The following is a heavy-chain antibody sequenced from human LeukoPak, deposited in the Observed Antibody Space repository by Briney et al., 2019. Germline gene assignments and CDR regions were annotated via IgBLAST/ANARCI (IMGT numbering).Heavy chain of an antibody. V-gene: IGHV4-59*11. J-gene: IGHJ4*02. D-gene: IGHD6-6*01. CDR2: VFYTGSS. CDR1: GGFIGTHY. Sequence: SETLSLTCSVSGGFIGTHYWSWIRQSPGKGLEWIGYVFYTGSSNYNPSLKSRVTLSVDTSKNQFSLELRSVTAADTAVYYCARAHPAYSSSSGFDFWGQGALVTVSS. CDR3: ARAHPAYSSSSGFDF.